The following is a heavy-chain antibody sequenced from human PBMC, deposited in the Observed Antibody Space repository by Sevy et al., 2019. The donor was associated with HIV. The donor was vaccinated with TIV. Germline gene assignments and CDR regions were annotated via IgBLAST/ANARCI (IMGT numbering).Heavy chain of an antibody. D-gene: IGHD3-10*01. V-gene: IGHV3-30*18. Sequence: GGSLRLSCVTSGFTFRTSGMHWVRQSPGKGLEWVAVISYDEAHKNYADSVKGRFSISKDNSKNTLYLQMSSLRTEDTAVYYCAKDYSAAITMVRGAYRARGDYFDYWGQGTQVTVSS. J-gene: IGHJ4*02. CDR3: AKDYSAAITMVRGAYRARGDYFDY. CDR2: ISYDEAHK. CDR1: GFTFRTSG.